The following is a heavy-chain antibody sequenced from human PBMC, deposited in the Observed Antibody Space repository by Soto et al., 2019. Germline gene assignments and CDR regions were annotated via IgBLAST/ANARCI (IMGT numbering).Heavy chain of an antibody. J-gene: IGHJ3*02. CDR1: GDSISSSGSS. CDR2: TYHSGST. Sequence: HLQLQESGSGLVKPSQTLSLTCDVSGDSISSSGSSWNWIRQPPGKALEWIGFTYHSGSTYYNPSLESRVTISVDRSKNQFSLKLKSVTASDRAVYYCAASLSTQYYDSSGYYPDFDIWRQGIMVTVSS. V-gene: IGHV4-30-2*01. CDR3: AASLSTQYYDSSGYYPDFDI. D-gene: IGHD3-22*01.